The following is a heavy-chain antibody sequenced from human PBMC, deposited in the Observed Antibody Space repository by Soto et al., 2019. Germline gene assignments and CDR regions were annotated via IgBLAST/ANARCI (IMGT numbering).Heavy chain of an antibody. V-gene: IGHV3-48*01. CDR3: AGYSSGWYGGPSHTPVYYYYLDV. J-gene: IGHJ6*03. D-gene: IGHD6-19*01. Sequence: PGGSLRLSCAASGFTFSSYSMNWVLQAPGKGLEWVSYISSSSSTIYYADSVKGRFTISRDNAKNSLYLQMNSLRAEDTAVYYRAGYSSGWYGGPSHTPVYYYYLDVWGKGTTVTVSS. CDR1: GFTFSSYS. CDR2: ISSSSSTI.